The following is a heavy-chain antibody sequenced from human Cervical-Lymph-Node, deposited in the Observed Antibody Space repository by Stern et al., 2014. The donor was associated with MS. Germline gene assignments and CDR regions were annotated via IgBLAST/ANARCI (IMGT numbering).Heavy chain of an antibody. J-gene: IGHJ4*02. V-gene: IGHV1-24*01. D-gene: IGHD3-10*01. CDR2: FDPEDGET. Sequence: QVQLMQSGAEVKKPGASVKVSCKVSGSTLTDFFMHWVRQPHGKGLEWMGGFDPEDGETIYAQKFQGRVTMTEDTSTDTAYMELSSLRSDDTAVYYCATDYNYWGQGTLVTVSS. CDR3: ATDYNY. CDR1: GSTLTDFF.